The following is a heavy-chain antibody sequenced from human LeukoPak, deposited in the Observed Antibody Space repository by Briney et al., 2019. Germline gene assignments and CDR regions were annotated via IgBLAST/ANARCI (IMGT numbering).Heavy chain of an antibody. CDR3: AKSPNGGWVRTMDV. V-gene: IGHV3-23*01. CDR2: ISGSGGST. J-gene: IGHJ6*02. Sequence: GGSLRLSCAASGFTFSSYAMSWVRQAPGKGLEWVSAISGSGGSTYYADSVKGRFTISRDNSKNTLYLQMNSLRAEDTAVYYCAKSPNGGWVRTMDVWGQGTTVTVSS. D-gene: IGHD6-19*01. CDR1: GFTFSSYA.